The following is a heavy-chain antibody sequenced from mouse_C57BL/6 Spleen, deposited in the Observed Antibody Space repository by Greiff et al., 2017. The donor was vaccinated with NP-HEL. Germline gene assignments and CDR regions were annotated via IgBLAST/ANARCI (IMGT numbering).Heavy chain of an antibody. D-gene: IGHD3-2*02. CDR3: TRGYGRNY. CDR2: IYPENGDT. Sequence: EVQLQQSGAELVRPGASVKLSCTASGFNFTDDYMHWVKQRPEQGLEWIGWIYPENGDTEYASKFQGKATITADTSSNTAYLQLRSLTSEDTAVYCCTRGYGRNYWGQGTTLTVSS. V-gene: IGHV14-4*01. CDR1: GFNFTDDY. J-gene: IGHJ2*01.